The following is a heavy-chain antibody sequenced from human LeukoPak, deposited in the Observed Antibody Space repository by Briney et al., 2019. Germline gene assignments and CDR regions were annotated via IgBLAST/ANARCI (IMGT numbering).Heavy chain of an antibody. V-gene: IGHV4-59*01. CDR1: GADIRTYY. Sequence: RPSETLSLTCTVSGADIRTYYWSWLRQPPGKGLEWIGQIYYTGSTSYNPSLKSRVTMSVDTSKNQFSLKLNSVTAADTALYYCARDTSSRTRVGTIDIWGQGTMVTVSS. J-gene: IGHJ3*02. CDR2: IYYTGST. D-gene: IGHD1/OR15-1a*01. CDR3: ARDTSSRTRVGTIDI.